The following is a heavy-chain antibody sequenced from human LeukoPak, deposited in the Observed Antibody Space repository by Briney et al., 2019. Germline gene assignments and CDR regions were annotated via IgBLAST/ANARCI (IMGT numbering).Heavy chain of an antibody. CDR3: ARVSDSSSWYRYYYYYYMDV. J-gene: IGHJ6*03. V-gene: IGHV1-8*02. CDR1: GYTFTGYY. D-gene: IGHD6-13*01. CDR2: INPNSGNT. Sequence: ASVKVSCKASGYTFTGYYMHWVRQAPGQGLEWMGWINPNSGNTGYAQKFQGRVTMTRNTSISTAYMELSSLRSEDAAVYYCARVSDSSSWYRYYYYYYMDVWGKGTTVTISS.